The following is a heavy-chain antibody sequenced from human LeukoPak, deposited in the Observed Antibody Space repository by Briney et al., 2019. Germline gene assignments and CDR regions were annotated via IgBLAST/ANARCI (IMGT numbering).Heavy chain of an antibody. V-gene: IGHV3-74*01. CDR1: GFTFSSYW. CDR3: ARVNNFWSNNYDY. CDR2: ISSDGSNT. J-gene: IGHJ4*02. Sequence: GGSLRLSCAASGFTFSSYWMHWVRQAPGKGLVWVSRISSDGSNTNYADSVKGRFTISRDNAKNTLYLQMNSLRAEDTAVYHCARVNNFWSNNYDYWGQGTLVTVSS. D-gene: IGHD3-3*01.